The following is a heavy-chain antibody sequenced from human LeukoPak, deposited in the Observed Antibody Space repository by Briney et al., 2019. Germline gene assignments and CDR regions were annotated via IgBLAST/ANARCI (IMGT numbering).Heavy chain of an antibody. CDR2: IYPGDSDT. D-gene: IGHD6-13*01. CDR3: ARCTAAAGSYYYYMDV. V-gene: IGHV5-51*01. Sequence: GESLKISCKGSGYSFTSYWIGWVRQMPGKGLEWMGIIYPGDSDTRYSPSFQGQVTISADKSISTAYLQWSSLKASDTAMYYCARCTAAAGSYYYYMDVWGKGTTVTVSS. J-gene: IGHJ6*03. CDR1: GYSFTSYW.